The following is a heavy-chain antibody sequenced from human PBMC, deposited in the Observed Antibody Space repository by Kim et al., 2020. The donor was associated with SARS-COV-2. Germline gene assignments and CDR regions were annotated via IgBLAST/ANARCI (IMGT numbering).Heavy chain of an antibody. CDR1: GYSFTSYW. J-gene: IGHJ6*02. CDR3: ARRGRLLWFGELSLYGMDV. V-gene: IGHV5-51*01. Sequence: GESLKISCKGSGYSFTSYWIGWVRQMPGKGLEWMGIIYPGDSDTRYSPSFQGQVTISADKSISTAYLQWSSLKASDTAMYYCARRGRLLWFGELSLYGMDVWGQGTTVTVSS. CDR2: IYPGDSDT. D-gene: IGHD3-10*01.